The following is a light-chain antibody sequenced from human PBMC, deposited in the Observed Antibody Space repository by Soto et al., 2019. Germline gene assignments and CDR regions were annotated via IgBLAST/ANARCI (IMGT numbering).Light chain of an antibody. CDR1: QTINNW. CDR2: HVS. V-gene: IGKV1-5*01. CDR3: QQYNSYWT. J-gene: IGKJ1*01. Sequence: DIQMTQSPSTLSASVGDRVTIACRASQTINNWLAWYQQKPGKAPKLLIYHVSTLESGVPSRFSGSGSGTEFTLTISSMQPDDFATYDCQQYNSYWTFGQGTKVDIK.